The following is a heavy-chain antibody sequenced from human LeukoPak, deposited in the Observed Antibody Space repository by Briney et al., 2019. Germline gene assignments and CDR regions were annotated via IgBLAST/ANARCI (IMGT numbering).Heavy chain of an antibody. Sequence: GGSLRLSCAASGFTFSSYWMSWVRQAPGKGLEWVANIKQDGSEKYYVDSVKGRFTISRDNAKNSLYLQMYSLRAEDTAVYYCAREGSSGWYSYYYYYMDVWGKGTTVTISS. CDR2: IKQDGSEK. CDR1: GFTFSSYW. D-gene: IGHD6-19*01. V-gene: IGHV3-7*01. CDR3: AREGSSGWYSYYYYYMDV. J-gene: IGHJ6*03.